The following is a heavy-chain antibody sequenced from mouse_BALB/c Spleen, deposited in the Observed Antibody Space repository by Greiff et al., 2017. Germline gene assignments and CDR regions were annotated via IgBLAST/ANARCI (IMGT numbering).Heavy chain of an antibody. J-gene: IGHJ3*01. CDR1: GFAFSSYD. D-gene: IGHD2-4*01. CDR3: ARPDYYDYDGGFAY. CDR2: ISSGGGST. V-gene: IGHV5-12-1*01. Sequence: DVKLVESGGGLVKPGGSLKLSCAASGFAFSSYDMSWVRQTPEKRLEWVAYISSGGGSTYYPDTVKGRFTISRDNAKNTLYLQMSSLKSEDTAMYYCARPDYYDYDGGFAYWGQGTLVTVSA.